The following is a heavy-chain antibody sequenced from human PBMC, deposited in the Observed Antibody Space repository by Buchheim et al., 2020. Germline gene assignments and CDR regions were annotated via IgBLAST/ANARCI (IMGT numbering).Heavy chain of an antibody. V-gene: IGHV3-48*03. D-gene: IGHD3-3*01. J-gene: IGHJ4*02. CDR3: AREGDFWSGYFDPFDY. Sequence: EVQLVESGGGLVQPGGSLRLSCAASGFTFSSYEMNWVRQAPGKGLEWVSYISSSGSTIYYADSVKGRFTISRDNAQNSLYLQMNSLRAEDTAVYYCAREGDFWSGYFDPFDYWGQGTL. CDR2: ISSSGSTI. CDR1: GFTFSSYE.